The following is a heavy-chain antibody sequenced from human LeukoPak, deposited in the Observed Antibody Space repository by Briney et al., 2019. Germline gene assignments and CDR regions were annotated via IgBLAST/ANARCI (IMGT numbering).Heavy chain of an antibody. CDR1: GGTFISYA. CDR3: ARGEDYGGNPLFDY. J-gene: IGHJ4*02. D-gene: IGHD4-23*01. CDR2: IIPIFGTA. Sequence: ASVKVSCKASGGTFISYAISWVRQAPGQGLEWMGGIIPIFGTANYAQKFQGRVTITADESTSTAYMELSSLRSEDTAVYYCARGEDYGGNPLFDYWGQGTLVTVSS. V-gene: IGHV1-69*13.